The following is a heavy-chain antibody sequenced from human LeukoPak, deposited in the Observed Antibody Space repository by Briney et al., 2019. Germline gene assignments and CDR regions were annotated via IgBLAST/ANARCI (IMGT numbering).Heavy chain of an antibody. V-gene: IGHV3-48*04. CDR3: ARVGPGPVYYFDY. J-gene: IGHJ4*02. Sequence: PGGSLRLSCAASGFTFSSYAMSWVRQAPGKGLEWVSYISSSGSTIYYADSVKGRFTISRDNAKNSLYLQMNSLRAEDTAVYYCARVGPGPVYYFDYWGQGTLVTVSS. CDR2: ISSSGSTI. D-gene: IGHD3-10*01. CDR1: GFTFSSYA.